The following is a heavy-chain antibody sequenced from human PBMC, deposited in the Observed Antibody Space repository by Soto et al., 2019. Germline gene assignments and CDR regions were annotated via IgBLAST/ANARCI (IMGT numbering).Heavy chain of an antibody. Sequence: SVKVSCKASGGTFSSYAISWVRQAPGQGLEWMGGIIPIFGTANYAQKFQGRVTITADESTSTAYMELSSLRSEDTAVYYCARGPYPPIFGVVSHFDSWGQGTLVTSPQ. J-gene: IGHJ4*02. CDR3: ARGPYPPIFGVVSHFDS. CDR2: IIPIFGTA. V-gene: IGHV1-69*13. CDR1: GGTFSSYA. D-gene: IGHD3-3*01.